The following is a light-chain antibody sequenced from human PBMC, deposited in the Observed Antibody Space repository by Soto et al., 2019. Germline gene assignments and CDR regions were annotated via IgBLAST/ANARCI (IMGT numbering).Light chain of an antibody. J-gene: IGLJ2*01. CDR1: SSDIGAYTY. CDR3: SSYRGINTVV. Sequence: QSALIQPASVSGSPGQSIAISCTGTSSDIGAYTYVTWYQQYPGKPPKLIIHDVSNRPSGVSDRFSGSKSGNTASLTISGLQAEDEADYYCSSYRGINTVVFGGGTKVTVL. V-gene: IGLV2-14*01. CDR2: DVS.